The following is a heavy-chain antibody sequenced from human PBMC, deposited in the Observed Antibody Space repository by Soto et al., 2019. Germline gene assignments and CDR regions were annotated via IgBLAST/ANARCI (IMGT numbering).Heavy chain of an antibody. CDR2: ISGGGDAT. V-gene: IGHV3-23*01. D-gene: IGHD7-27*01. CDR1: GFTFFNYA. Sequence: EVQLLESGGGLVQPGGSLRLSCAGSGFTFFNYAMNWVRQAPGKGLEWVSSISGGGDATFFPDSVRGRFTFSRDNSKNTVALQMTSLGVEDTAVYYWARKILGPTTRPEYWYFELWGRGTLVTVSS. CDR3: ARKILGPTTRPEYWYFEL. J-gene: IGHJ2*01.